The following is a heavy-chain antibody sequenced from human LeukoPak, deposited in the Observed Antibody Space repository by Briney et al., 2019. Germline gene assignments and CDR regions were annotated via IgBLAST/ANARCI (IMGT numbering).Heavy chain of an antibody. Sequence: SETLSLTCTVSGGSISSYYWSWIRQPPGKGLEWIGYIYYSGSTNYNPSLKSRVTISVDTSKNQFSLKLSSVTAADTAVYYCARERYYYGSGTGWFDPWGQGTLVTVSS. V-gene: IGHV4-59*01. J-gene: IGHJ5*02. CDR3: ARERYYYGSGTGWFDP. CDR1: GGSISSYY. CDR2: IYYSGST. D-gene: IGHD3-10*01.